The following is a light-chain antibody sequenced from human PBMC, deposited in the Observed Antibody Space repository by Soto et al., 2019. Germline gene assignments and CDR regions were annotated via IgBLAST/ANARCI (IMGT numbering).Light chain of an antibody. CDR1: QSVTSN. J-gene: IGKJ5*01. V-gene: IGKV3-15*01. CDR3: QQYNNWPPT. CDR2: GAS. Sequence: EIVMTQSPATLSVSPGERATLSCRASQSVTSNLAWYQQKPGQAPRLLIYGASTRATGIPARFSGSGSGTEFTLTISSLQSEDCAVYYCQQYNNWPPTFGQGTRLAI.